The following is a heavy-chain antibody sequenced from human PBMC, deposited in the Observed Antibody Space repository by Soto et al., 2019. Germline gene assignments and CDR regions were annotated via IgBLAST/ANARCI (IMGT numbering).Heavy chain of an antibody. CDR1: GYTFSSYG. V-gene: IGHV1-18*01. CDR2: ISAFNGNT. J-gene: IGHJ6*02. Sequence: VKVSCKASGYTFSSYGISWVRQAPGQGLEWMGWISAFNGNTKYAQKFQGRVTMTSDTSTSTAYMELGTLRSDDTAVYYCARDTAGYCSGGSCYQYSYYGLDVWGQGTTVTVSS. CDR3: ARDTAGYCSGGSCYQYSYYGLDV. D-gene: IGHD2-15*01.